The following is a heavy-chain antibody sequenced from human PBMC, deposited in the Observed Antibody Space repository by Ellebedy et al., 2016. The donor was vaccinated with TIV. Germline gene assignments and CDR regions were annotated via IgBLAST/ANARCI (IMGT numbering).Heavy chain of an antibody. CDR2: ITSSSTYI. V-gene: IGHV3-21*01. CDR1: GFTFSSYS. D-gene: IGHD5-24*01. J-gene: IGHJ4*02. CDR3: AGGPTILDY. Sequence: GESLKISCAASGFTFSSYSMYWVRQAPGEGLEWVSSITSSSTYINYADSVKGRFTISRDNAKNSVFLQMSSLMAEDTGVYYCAGGPTILDYWGQGFLVTVSS.